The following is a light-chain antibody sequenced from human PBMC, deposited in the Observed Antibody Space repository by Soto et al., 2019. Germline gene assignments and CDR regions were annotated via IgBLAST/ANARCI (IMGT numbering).Light chain of an antibody. CDR1: QSISSY. V-gene: IGKV1-39*01. J-gene: IGKJ2*01. Sequence: DIQMTQSPSSLSASVGDRVTTTCRASQSISSYLDWYQQKPGKAPKLLIYAASSLQSGVSSRFSGSGSGTDFTLTISSLQPEYFASYYCQQSYTTPVTFGQGTKLVIK. CDR3: QQSYTTPVT. CDR2: AAS.